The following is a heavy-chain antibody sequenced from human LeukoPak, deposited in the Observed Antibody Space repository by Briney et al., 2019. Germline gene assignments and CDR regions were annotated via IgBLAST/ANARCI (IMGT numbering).Heavy chain of an antibody. V-gene: IGHV3-7*03. CDR1: GFTFSSYW. CDR2: IKQDGSEK. CDR3: AREDILTGYYTGYYYYGMDV. Sequence: PGGSLRLSCAASGFTFSSYWMSWVRQAPGKGLEWVANIKQDGSEKYYVDSVKGRFTISRDNAKNSLYLQMNSLRAEDTAVYYCAREDILTGYYTGYYYYGMDVWGQGTLVIVSS. D-gene: IGHD3-9*01. J-gene: IGHJ6*02.